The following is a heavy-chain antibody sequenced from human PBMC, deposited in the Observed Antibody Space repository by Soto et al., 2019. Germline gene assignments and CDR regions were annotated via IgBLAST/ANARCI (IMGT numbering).Heavy chain of an antibody. CDR2: INSDGSST. Sequence: EVQLVESGGGLVQPWGSLRLSCTASGFTFSNYWMHWVRQAPGKGLVWVSRINSDGSSTTYAGSVTGRFTISRDNAKNTLYLQMNSLTAEDTAVYYCVRDLGSNWGQGTLVTVSS. V-gene: IGHV3-74*01. CDR1: GFTFSNYW. CDR3: VRDLGSN. J-gene: IGHJ4*02. D-gene: IGHD3-10*01.